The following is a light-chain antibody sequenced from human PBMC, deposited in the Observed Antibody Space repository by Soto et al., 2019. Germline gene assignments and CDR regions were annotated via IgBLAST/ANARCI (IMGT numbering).Light chain of an antibody. Sequence: EIVMTQSPATLSVSPGESANFSYRTSQSVSTDLAWYQQKPGQAPRLLIFGASTRATGIPARFSGSGSGTEFTLTISSLQSEDSAVYFCHQYNNWPPHPWTFGQGTKVEIK. CDR3: HQYNNWPPHPWT. CDR2: GAS. J-gene: IGKJ1*01. V-gene: IGKV3-15*01. CDR1: QSVSTD.